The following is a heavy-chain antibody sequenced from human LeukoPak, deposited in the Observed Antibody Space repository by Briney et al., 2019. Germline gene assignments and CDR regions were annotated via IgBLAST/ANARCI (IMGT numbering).Heavy chain of an antibody. V-gene: IGHV4-61*02. D-gene: IGHD1-14*01. CDR3: ARENPPAPGPAPQYYFDY. Sequence: PSETLSLTCTVSGVSISSGRYYWSWIRQPAGKGLEWIARIYTSGSTNYNPSLKSRVTISVDTSKNQFSLKLSSVTAADTAVYYCARENPPAPGPAPQYYFDYWGQGTLVTVSS. CDR1: GVSISSGRYY. J-gene: IGHJ4*02. CDR2: IYTSGST.